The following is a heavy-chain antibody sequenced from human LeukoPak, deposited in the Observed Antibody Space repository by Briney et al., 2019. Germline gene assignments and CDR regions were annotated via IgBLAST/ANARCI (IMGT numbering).Heavy chain of an antibody. CDR1: GGSISSYY. J-gene: IGHJ6*03. V-gene: IGHV4-4*09. Sequence: PSETLSLTCTVSGGSISSYYWSWIRQSPGKGLAWIGYIYASGSTDYNPSLKSRVIISVDMSKNQFSLKLNSVTAADTAVYYCARGRSGDYYYYYYYMDVWGKGTTVTVSS. CDR2: IYASGST. CDR3: ARGRSGDYYYYYYYMDV. D-gene: IGHD4-17*01.